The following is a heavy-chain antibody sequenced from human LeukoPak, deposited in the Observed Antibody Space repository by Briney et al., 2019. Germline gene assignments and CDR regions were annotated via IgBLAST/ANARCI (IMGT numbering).Heavy chain of an antibody. CDR1: GFTFSSFW. CDR3: VYSGYDWTYYFDW. CDR2: INADGKYT. D-gene: IGHD5-12*01. Sequence: PGGSLRLSCAASGFTFSSFWMHWVRQAPGKGLVWVSRINADGKYTTYADSVKGRFTISRDNAKNTLYLQMSSLRAEDTAIYYCVYSGYDWTYYFDWWGQGTLVTVSS. J-gene: IGHJ4*02. V-gene: IGHV3-74*01.